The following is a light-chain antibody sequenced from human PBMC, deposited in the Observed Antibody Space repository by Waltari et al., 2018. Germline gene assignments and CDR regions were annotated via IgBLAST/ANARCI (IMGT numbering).Light chain of an antibody. J-gene: IGKJ4*01. V-gene: IGKV3-20*01. CDR2: DAS. Sequence: VLTQSPGTLSLSPWETATLSCRASQYISSHYLAWYQQRPGQAPRLLIYDASNSATGIADRFSGSGSGTDFTLTISRLEPEDFAVFYCQQYGNSPVTFVGGTKVEIK. CDR1: QYISSHY. CDR3: QQYGNSPVT.